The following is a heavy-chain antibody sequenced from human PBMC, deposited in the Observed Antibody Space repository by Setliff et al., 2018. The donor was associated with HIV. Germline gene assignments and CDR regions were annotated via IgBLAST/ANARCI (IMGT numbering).Heavy chain of an antibody. Sequence: ASVKVSCKASGATFSNSVLTWVRQAPGQGLEWMGGSNPLFKTVNYAQKFQGRLTISTDELMTTAYMELSSLKSEDTAVYYCASGSGYCRNGDCYIGVHKNPDKYFYDYWGQGTLVTVSS. V-gene: IGHV1-69*05. CDR2: SNPLFKTV. J-gene: IGHJ4*02. D-gene: IGHD2-8*01. CDR1: GATFSNSV. CDR3: ASGSGYCRNGDCYIGVHKNPDKYFYDY.